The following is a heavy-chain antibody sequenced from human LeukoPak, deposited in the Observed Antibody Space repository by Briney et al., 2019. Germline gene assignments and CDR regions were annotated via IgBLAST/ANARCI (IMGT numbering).Heavy chain of an antibody. V-gene: IGHV3-73*01. CDR1: GFTLSGSA. J-gene: IGHJ4*02. CDR2: IRTKASNYAT. Sequence: GGSLGLSCAASGFTLSGSAMQWVRQAPGKGLEWVGRIRTKASNYATAYGAAVQGRFLISREDSKNMAFLQMNGLKTEDTAVYYCVRRFSGSYYYGHWGQGTLVTVSS. D-gene: IGHD1-26*01. CDR3: VRRFSGSYYYGH.